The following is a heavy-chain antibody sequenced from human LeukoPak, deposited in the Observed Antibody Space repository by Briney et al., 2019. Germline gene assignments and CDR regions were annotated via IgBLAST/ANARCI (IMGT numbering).Heavy chain of an antibody. V-gene: IGHV4-4*02. CDR2: IYHSGST. J-gene: IGHJ4*02. D-gene: IGHD6-19*01. CDR1: GGSISSSNW. CDR3: ARDGRGYSSGWYYFDY. Sequence: SGTLSLTCAVSGGSISSSNWWSWVRQPPGKGLEWIGEIYHSGSTNYNPSLKSRVTTSVDKSKNQFSLKLSSVTAADTAVYYCARDGRGYSSGWYYFDYWGQGTLVTVSS.